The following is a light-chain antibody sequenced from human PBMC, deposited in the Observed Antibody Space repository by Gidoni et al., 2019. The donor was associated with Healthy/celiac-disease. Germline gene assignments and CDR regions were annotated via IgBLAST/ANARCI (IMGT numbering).Light chain of an antibody. J-gene: IGKJ1*01. Sequence: DIQMPQSPSSLSASVGDRVTITCRASQGISNYLAWYQQKPGKVPKLLIYAASTLQSGVPSRFSGSGSGTDFTLTISSLQPEDVATYYCQKGPSSTFGQGTKVEIK. CDR1: QGISNY. V-gene: IGKV1-27*01. CDR2: AAS. CDR3: QKGPSST.